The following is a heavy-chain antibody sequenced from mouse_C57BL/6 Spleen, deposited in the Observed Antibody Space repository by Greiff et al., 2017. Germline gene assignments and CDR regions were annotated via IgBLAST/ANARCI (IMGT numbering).Heavy chain of an antibody. CDR2: INPNNGGT. CDR3: ARREIYYDYFAD. CDR1: GYTFTDYN. V-gene: IGHV1-18*01. D-gene: IGHD2-4*01. J-gene: IGHJ3*01. Sequence: EVQRVESGPELVKPGASVKIPCKASGYTFTDYNMDWVKQSHGKSLEWIGDINPNNGGTIYNQKFKGKATLTVDKSSSTAYMELRSLTSEDTAVYYCARREIYYDYFADWGQGTLVTVSA.